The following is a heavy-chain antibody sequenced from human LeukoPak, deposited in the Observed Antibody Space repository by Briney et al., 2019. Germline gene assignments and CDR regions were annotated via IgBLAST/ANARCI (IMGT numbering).Heavy chain of an antibody. J-gene: IGHJ4*02. Sequence: GGSLRLSCADSGFTFSNYGLTWVRQAPGRGLEWVSSISGAGTYYAESVKGRFSISRDNYKNTLYLQMSSLRAEDTAVYYCAKGARSSGWSSPDYWGQETLVTVSS. CDR1: GFTFSNYG. CDR2: ISGAGT. CDR3: AKGARSSGWSSPDY. V-gene: IGHV3-23*01. D-gene: IGHD6-19*01.